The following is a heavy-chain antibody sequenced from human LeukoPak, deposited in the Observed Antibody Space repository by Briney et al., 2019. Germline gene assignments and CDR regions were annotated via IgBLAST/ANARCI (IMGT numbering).Heavy chain of an antibody. V-gene: IGHV4-59*13. CDR3: ATVDNSGRGTFDI. Sequence: SETLSLTCTVSGGSISIYYWTCMRDPPEGGGEGCGYIYYSGSTNYNPSLQSRVTISVDTSKNQFSLKLNSVTAADTAMYYCATVDNSGRGTFDIWGQGTMVTVSS. J-gene: IGHJ3*02. D-gene: IGHD4-11*01. CDR2: IYYSGST. CDR1: GGSISIYY.